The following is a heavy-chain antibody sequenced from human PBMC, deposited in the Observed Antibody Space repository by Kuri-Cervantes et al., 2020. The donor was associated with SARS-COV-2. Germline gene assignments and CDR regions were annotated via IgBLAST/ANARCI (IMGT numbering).Heavy chain of an antibody. CDR1: GFTFSSYD. D-gene: IGHD5-18*01. J-gene: IGHJ6*03. CDR2: ISGSGGST. Sequence: GGSLRLSCAASGFTFSSYDMSWVRQAPGKGLEWVSAISGSGGSTYYADPVKGRFTISRDNSKNTLYLQMNSLRAEDTAVYYCAKEALAPDTAMVKSLVNYYYYYYYMDVWGKGTTVTVSS. V-gene: IGHV3-23*01. CDR3: AKEALAPDTAMVKSLVNYYYYYYYMDV.